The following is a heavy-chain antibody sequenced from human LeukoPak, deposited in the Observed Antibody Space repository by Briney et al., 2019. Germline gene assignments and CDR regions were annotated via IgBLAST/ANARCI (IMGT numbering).Heavy chain of an antibody. V-gene: IGHV4-34*01. CDR3: AKVGYGDYEPDY. CDR2: INHSGST. CDR1: GESFSGYY. J-gene: IGHJ4*02. Sequence: KPSETLSLTCAVYGESFSGYYWSWIRQPPGKGLEWIGEINHSGSTNYNPSLKSRVTISVDTSKNQFSLKLSSVTAADTAVYYCAKVGYGDYEPDYWGQGTLVIVSS. D-gene: IGHD4-17*01.